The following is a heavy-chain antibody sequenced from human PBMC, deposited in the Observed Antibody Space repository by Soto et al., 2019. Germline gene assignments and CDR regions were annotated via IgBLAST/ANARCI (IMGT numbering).Heavy chain of an antibody. CDR1: GYTFTSYY. Sequence: ASVKVSCKASGYTFTSYYMHWVRQAPGQGLEWMGIINPSGGSTSYAQKFQGRVTMTRDTSTSTVYMELSSLRSEDTAVYYCARDDGSSSSWSYYYYYGMDVWGQGTKVTVSS. CDR3: ARDDGSSSSWSYYYYYGMDV. V-gene: IGHV1-46*03. J-gene: IGHJ6*02. D-gene: IGHD6-13*01. CDR2: INPSGGST.